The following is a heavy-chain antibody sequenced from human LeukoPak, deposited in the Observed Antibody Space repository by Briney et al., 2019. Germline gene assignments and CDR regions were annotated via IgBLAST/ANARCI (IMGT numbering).Heavy chain of an antibody. J-gene: IGHJ4*02. CDR2: ISYDGSNK. V-gene: IGHV3-30*04. Sequence: GGSLRLSCAASGFTFSSYAMHWVRQAPGKGLEWVAVISYDGSNKYYADSVKGRFTISRDNSKNTLYLQMNSLRAEDTAVYYCAKDLHYYDSSGILDYWGQGTLVTVSS. CDR3: AKDLHYYDSSGILDY. CDR1: GFTFSSYA. D-gene: IGHD3-22*01.